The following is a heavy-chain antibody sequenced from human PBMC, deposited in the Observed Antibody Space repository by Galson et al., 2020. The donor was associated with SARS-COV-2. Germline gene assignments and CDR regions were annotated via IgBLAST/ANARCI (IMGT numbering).Heavy chain of an antibody. CDR3: ARTTIFGVVDRFDY. CDR2: SGST. D-gene: IGHD3-3*01. J-gene: IGHJ4*02. V-gene: IGHV4-39*01. Sequence: SGSTYYNPSLKSRVTISVDTSKNQFSLKLSSVTAADTAVYYCARTTIFGVVDRFDYWGQGTLVTVSS.